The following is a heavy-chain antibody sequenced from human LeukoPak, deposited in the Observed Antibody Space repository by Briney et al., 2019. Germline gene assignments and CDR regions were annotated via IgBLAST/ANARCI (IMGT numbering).Heavy chain of an antibody. CDR1: GGSISSGDYY. CDR2: IYYSGSS. D-gene: IGHD3-10*01. CDR3: ARDCITISCPKLDY. J-gene: IGHJ4*02. V-gene: IGHV4-31*03. Sequence: PSETLSLTCTVSGGSISSGDYYWSWIRQHPGKGLEWIGYIYYSGSSYYNPSLKSRVTMSVDTSKNQFSLKLSSVTAADTAVYYCARDCITISCPKLDYWGQGTLVTVSS.